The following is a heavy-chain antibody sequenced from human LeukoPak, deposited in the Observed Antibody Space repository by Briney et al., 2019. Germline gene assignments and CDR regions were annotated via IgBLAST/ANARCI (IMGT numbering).Heavy chain of an antibody. CDR2: IIPIFGTA. J-gene: IGHJ5*02. CDR1: GGTFSSYA. D-gene: IGHD3-3*01. Sequence: RASVKVSCKASGGTFSSYAISWVRQAPGQGLEWMGGIIPIFGTANYAQKFQGRVTITADESTSTAYMELSSLRSEDTAVYYCARAVLEWLWVWFDPWGQGTLFTVSS. CDR3: ARAVLEWLWVWFDP. V-gene: IGHV1-69*13.